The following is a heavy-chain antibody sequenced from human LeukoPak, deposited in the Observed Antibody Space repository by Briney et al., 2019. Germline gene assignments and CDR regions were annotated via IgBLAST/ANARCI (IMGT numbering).Heavy chain of an antibody. J-gene: IGHJ4*02. V-gene: IGHV3-33*01. D-gene: IGHD1-14*01. CDR1: GFTFGGYG. CDR2: AYDGSRA. CDR3: TRYNNDPFDY. Sequence: GGSLRLSCAGSGFTFGGYGMHWFRQTPGKGLEWVAVAYDGSRAFYADSVKGRFTISRDNSKNTMSVQMDDPRAEDTAVYYCTRYNNDPFDYWGQGTLVTVSS.